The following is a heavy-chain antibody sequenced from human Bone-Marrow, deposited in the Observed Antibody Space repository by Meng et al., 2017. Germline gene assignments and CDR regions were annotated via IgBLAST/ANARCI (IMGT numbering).Heavy chain of an antibody. J-gene: IGHJ3*02. CDR3: AKAYSYSWTDAFDM. CDR1: GFTFSNYA. D-gene: IGHD5-18*01. V-gene: IGHV3-23*01. Sequence: GSLRLSCAASGFTFSNYAIDWVRQAPGKGLEWVSGVGGSGRGTYYADSVKGRFTISRDNSKNTVSLQMNTLGVEDTAVYYCAKAYSYSWTDAFDMWGQGTMVTVSS. CDR2: VGGSGRGT.